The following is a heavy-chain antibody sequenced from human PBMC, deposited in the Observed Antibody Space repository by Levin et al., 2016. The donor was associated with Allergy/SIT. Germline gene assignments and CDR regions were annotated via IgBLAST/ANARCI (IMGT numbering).Heavy chain of an antibody. CDR2: INQDGRDK. J-gene: IGHJ4*02. D-gene: IGHD3-3*01. CDR1: GFNFESHS. V-gene: IGHV3-7*03. Sequence: GESLKISCAASGFNFESHSMRWFRQAPGRGLEWVAHINQDGRDKFYLDAVRDRFTISRDNARKSVILVMNSLTPEDTALYYCARSEVFWGRGTLVTVAS. CDR3: ARSEVF.